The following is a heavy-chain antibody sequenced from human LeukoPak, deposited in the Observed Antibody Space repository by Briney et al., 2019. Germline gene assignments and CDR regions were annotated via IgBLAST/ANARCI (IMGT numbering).Heavy chain of an antibody. J-gene: IGHJ6*02. CDR3: AREVVTDDYYYYYGMDV. D-gene: IGHD2-21*02. Sequence: VASVKVSCTASGGTFSSYAISWVRQAPGQGLEWMGGIIPIFGTANYAQKFQGRVTITADESTSTAYMELSSLRSEDTAVYYCAREVVTDDYYYYYGMDVWGQGTTVTVSS. V-gene: IGHV1-69*13. CDR2: IIPIFGTA. CDR1: GGTFSSYA.